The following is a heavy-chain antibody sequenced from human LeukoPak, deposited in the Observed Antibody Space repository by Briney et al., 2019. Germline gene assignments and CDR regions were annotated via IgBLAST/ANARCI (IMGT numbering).Heavy chain of an antibody. CDR3: ARGAPSPRVIDILTGYVLKPHTFDP. CDR2: IYYSGST. CDR1: GGSISSYY. D-gene: IGHD3-9*01. V-gene: IGHV4-59*01. J-gene: IGHJ5*02. Sequence: SETLSLTCTVSGGSISSYYWSWIRQPPGKGLEWIEYIYYSGSTNYNPSLKSRVTISVDTSKNQFSLKLSSVTAADTAVYYCARGAPSPRVIDILTGYVLKPHTFDPWGQGTLVTVSS.